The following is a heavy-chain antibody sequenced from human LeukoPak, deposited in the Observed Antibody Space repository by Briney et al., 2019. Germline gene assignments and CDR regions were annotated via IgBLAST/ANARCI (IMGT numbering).Heavy chain of an antibody. V-gene: IGHV1-2*06. D-gene: IGHD2-8*01. CDR3: ATLPRDIVLMVYAGY. CDR1: GYTFTGYY. J-gene: IGHJ4*02. Sequence: ASVKVSCKASGYTFTGYYMHWVRQAPGQGLEWMGRINPNSGGTNYAQKFQGRVTMTRDTSISTAYMELSRLRSDDTAVYYCATLPRDIVLMVYAGYWGQGTPVTVSS. CDR2: INPNSGGT.